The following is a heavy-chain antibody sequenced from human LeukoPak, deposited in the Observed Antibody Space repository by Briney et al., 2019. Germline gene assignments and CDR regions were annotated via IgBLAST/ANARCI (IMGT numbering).Heavy chain of an antibody. J-gene: IGHJ4*02. V-gene: IGHV4-31*03. D-gene: IGHD1-26*01. CDR1: GGSISSGGYY. CDR3: ARGGGSGSREFDY. CDR2: IYYSGST. Sequence: SETLSLTCTVSGGSISSGGYYWSWIRQHPGKGLEWIGYIYYSGSTYYNPSLKSRVTISVGTSKNQFSLKLSSVTVADTAVYYCARGGGSGSREFDYWGQGTLVTVSS.